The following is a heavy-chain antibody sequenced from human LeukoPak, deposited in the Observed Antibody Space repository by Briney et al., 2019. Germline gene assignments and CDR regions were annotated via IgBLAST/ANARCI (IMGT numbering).Heavy chain of an antibody. D-gene: IGHD3-9*01. CDR1: GGSISSGGYY. V-gene: IGHV4-31*03. J-gene: IGHJ4*02. Sequence: PSQTLSLTCTVSGGSISSGGYYWSWIRQHPGKGLEWIGYIYYSGSTYYNPFLKSRVTISVDTSKNQFSLKLSSVTAVDTAVYYCARAQRDILTGYTQDLRLYYFDYWGQGTLVTVSS. CDR2: IYYSGST. CDR3: ARAQRDILTGYTQDLRLYYFDY.